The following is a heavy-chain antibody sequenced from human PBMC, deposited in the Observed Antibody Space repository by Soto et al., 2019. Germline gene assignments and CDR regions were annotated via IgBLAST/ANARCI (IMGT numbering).Heavy chain of an antibody. V-gene: IGHV3-23*01. CDR3: AKALLRGWFDP. CDR1: GFTFTNHA. D-gene: IGHD3-22*01. J-gene: IGHJ5*02. CDR2: ISGSGDYK. Sequence: QPGGSLRLSCAASGFTFTNHAMSWVRQAPGKGLEWVSIISGSGDYKSYADSVKGRFTISRDNSKNTMYLQMNSLRAEDTAVYYCAKALLRGWFDPWGQGTLVTVSS.